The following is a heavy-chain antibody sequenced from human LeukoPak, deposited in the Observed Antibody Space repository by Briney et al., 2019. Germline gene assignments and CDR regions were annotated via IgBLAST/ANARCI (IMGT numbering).Heavy chain of an antibody. CDR2: INAGNGNT. CDR1: GYTFTSYA. J-gene: IGHJ4*02. V-gene: IGHV1-3*01. CDR3: ARASRILVGATNPFDY. Sequence: GASVKVSCKASGYTFTSYAMHWVRQAPGQRLEWMGWINAGNGNTKYSQKFQGRVTITRDTSASTAYMELSSLRSEDTAVYYCARASRILVGATNPFDYWGQGTLVTVSS. D-gene: IGHD1-26*01.